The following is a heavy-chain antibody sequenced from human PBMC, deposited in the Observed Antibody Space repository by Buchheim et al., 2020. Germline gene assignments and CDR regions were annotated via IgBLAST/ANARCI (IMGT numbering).Heavy chain of an antibody. CDR1: GFTFSSYG. CDR3: AKTYRTVWYLDY. D-gene: IGHD6-13*01. V-gene: IGHV3-30*02. CDR2: IRYDGTNK. J-gene: IGHJ4*02. Sequence: QVQLVESGGGVVQPGGSLRLSCAVSGFTFSSYGMHWVRQAPGKGLEWVAFIRYDGTNKYYADSGKGRFTISRDNYKTTLHLQMNSLRAGDTAVYYCAKTYRTVWYLDYGGQGTL.